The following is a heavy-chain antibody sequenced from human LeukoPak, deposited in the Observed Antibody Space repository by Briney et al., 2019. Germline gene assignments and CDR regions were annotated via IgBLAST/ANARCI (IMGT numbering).Heavy chain of an antibody. J-gene: IGHJ5*02. CDR3: ARDLSPYSSSWYWFDP. CDR1: GGPISSYY. Sequence: SETLSLTCTVSGGPISSYYWSWIRQPPGKGLEWIGYIYYSGSTNYNPSLKSRVPISVDTSKNQFSLKLSSVTAADTAVYYCARDLSPYSSSWYWFDPWGQGTLVTVSS. D-gene: IGHD6-13*01. CDR2: IYYSGST. V-gene: IGHV4-59*01.